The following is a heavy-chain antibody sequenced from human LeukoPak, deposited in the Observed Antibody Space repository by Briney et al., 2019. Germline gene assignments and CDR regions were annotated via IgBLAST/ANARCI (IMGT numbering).Heavy chain of an antibody. V-gene: IGHV3-66*01. J-gene: IGHJ4*02. D-gene: IGHD3-22*01. CDR3: ARGYFDSSGEFDY. CDR1: GFTFSSYG. CDR2: IYSGGST. Sequence: GGSLRLSCAASGFTFSSYGMSWVRRAPGKGLEWVSIIYSGGSTYYADSVKGIFTISRDNSKNTLYLQMNSLRAEDTAVYYCARGYFDSSGEFDYWGQGTLVSVCS.